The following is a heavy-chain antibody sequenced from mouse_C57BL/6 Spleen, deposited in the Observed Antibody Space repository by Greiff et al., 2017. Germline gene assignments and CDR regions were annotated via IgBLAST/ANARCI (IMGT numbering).Heavy chain of an antibody. D-gene: IGHD2-3*01. Sequence: EVQVVESGGGLVKPGGSLKLSCAASGFTFSSYTMSWVRQTPEKRLEWVATISGGGGNTYYPDSVKGRFTISRDNAKNTLYLQMSSLRSEDTALYYCARHDGYYVYFDYWGQGTTLTVSS. V-gene: IGHV5-9*01. CDR2: ISGGGGNT. CDR3: ARHDGYYVYFDY. CDR1: GFTFSSYT. J-gene: IGHJ2*01.